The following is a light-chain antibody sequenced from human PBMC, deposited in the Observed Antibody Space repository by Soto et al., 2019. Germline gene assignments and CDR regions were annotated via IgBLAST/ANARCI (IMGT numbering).Light chain of an antibody. CDR3: RSYTSSSTVV. CDR1: SSDVGGYNY. J-gene: IGLJ2*01. CDR2: DVS. V-gene: IGLV2-14*01. Sequence: QSALTKPASVSGSPGQSITISCTGTSSDVGGYNYVSWYQQHPGKAPKLMIYDVSNRPSGVSNRFSGSKSGNTASLTISGLQAEDEADYYCRSYTSSSTVVFGGGTKVTVL.